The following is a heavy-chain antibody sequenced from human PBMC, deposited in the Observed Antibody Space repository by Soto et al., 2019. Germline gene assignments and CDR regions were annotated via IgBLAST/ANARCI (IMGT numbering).Heavy chain of an antibody. D-gene: IGHD2-15*01. CDR2: ISSNGGST. J-gene: IGHJ4*02. Sequence: GGSLRLSCSASGFTFSSYAMHWVRQAPGKGLEYVSAISSNGGSTYYADSVKGRFTISRDNSKNTLYLQMSSLRAEDTAVYYCVKDPYCSGGSCYTYFDYWGQGTLVTVSS. CDR3: VKDPYCSGGSCYTYFDY. V-gene: IGHV3-64D*08. CDR1: GFTFSSYA.